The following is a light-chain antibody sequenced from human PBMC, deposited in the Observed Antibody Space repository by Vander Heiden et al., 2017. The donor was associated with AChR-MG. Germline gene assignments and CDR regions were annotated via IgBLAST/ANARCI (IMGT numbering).Light chain of an antibody. Sequence: DIQLTQSPSSLSASVGDTVTITCRANETVTSYLNWYQQRPGKAPKLLIYAASSLQSGAPSRFSGSGSGTDFTLTINKLQPEDFATYYCQQSDNPLLTFGGGTKVDVK. CDR3: QQSDNPLLT. V-gene: IGKV1-39*01. CDR1: ETVTSY. CDR2: AAS. J-gene: IGKJ4*01.